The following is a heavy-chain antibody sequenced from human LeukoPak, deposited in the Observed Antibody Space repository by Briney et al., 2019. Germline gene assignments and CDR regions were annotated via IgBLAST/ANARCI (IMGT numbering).Heavy chain of an antibody. D-gene: IGHD2-21*01. CDR3: ARGSYGGDSRRNGYYYMDV. CDR2: MYSGGST. V-gene: IGHV4-61*09. CDR1: GGSINSGTYY. J-gene: IGHJ6*03. Sequence: SQTLSLTCTVSGGSINSGTYYWSWIRQPAGKGLEWIGHMYSGGSTNYNPSLKSRVTISVDTSKYQLSLKLSSVTAADTAVYYCARGSYGGDSRRNGYYYMDVWGKGTTVTVSS.